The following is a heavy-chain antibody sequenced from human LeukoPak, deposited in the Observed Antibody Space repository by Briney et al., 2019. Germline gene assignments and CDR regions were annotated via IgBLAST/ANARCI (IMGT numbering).Heavy chain of an antibody. CDR1: GGSISSYY. CDR3: AGEHCSGGSCYSGWFDP. Sequence: SETLSLTCTVSGGSISSYYWSWIRQPPGKGLEWIGYIYYSGSTNYNPSLKSRVTISVDTSKNQFSLELSSVTAADTAVYYCAGEHCSGGSCYSGWFDPWGQGTLVTVSS. V-gene: IGHV4-59*01. CDR2: IYYSGST. D-gene: IGHD2-15*01. J-gene: IGHJ5*02.